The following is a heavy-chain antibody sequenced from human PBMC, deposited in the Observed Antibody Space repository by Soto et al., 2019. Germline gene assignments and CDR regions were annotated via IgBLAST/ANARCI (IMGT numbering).Heavy chain of an antibody. CDR2: IMPIFRTP. J-gene: IGHJ6*02. CDR1: GGTFSTSA. V-gene: IGHV1-69*12. Sequence: QVQLEQSGPEVKKPGSSVKVSCKASGGTFSTSAISWVRQAPGQGLEWMGGIMPIFRTPDYAQKFQGRVTVTADESTSTASMELSGLRSDDTAVYYCARDKVRPQLGGNYYYILDVWGQGTTITVSS. CDR3: ARDKVRPQLGGNYYYILDV. D-gene: IGHD3-3*02.